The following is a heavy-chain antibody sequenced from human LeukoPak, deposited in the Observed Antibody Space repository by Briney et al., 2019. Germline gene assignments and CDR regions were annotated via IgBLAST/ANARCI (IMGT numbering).Heavy chain of an antibody. Sequence: GGSLRLSCAASGFTFSSYGMHWVRQAPGEGLEWVAFIRYDGSNKYYADSVKGRFTISRDNSKNTLYLQMNSLRAEDTAVYYCARVALYSSGWYLGYYFDYWGQGTLVTVSS. J-gene: IGHJ4*02. CDR1: GFTFSSYG. V-gene: IGHV3-30*02. CDR2: IRYDGSNK. D-gene: IGHD6-19*01. CDR3: ARVALYSSGWYLGYYFDY.